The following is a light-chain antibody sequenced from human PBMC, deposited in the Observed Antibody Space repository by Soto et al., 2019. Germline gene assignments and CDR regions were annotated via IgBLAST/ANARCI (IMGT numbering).Light chain of an antibody. CDR1: SSNIGSNT. J-gene: IGLJ2*01. CDR2: SNN. Sequence: QSVLTQPPSASGTPGQRVTISCSGSSSNIGSNTVNWFQQLPGTAPKLLIYSNNYRPSGVPDRFSGSKSGTSASLAISGLQSEDEADYYCAVWDYSLNGVVFGGGTKLTVL. V-gene: IGLV1-44*01. CDR3: AVWDYSLNGVV.